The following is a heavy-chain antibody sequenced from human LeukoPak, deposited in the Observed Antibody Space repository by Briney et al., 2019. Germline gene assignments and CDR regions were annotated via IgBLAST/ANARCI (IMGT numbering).Heavy chain of an antibody. V-gene: IGHV3-11*01. J-gene: IGHJ4*02. Sequence: GGSLRLSCAASGFTFSDYYMSWIRQAPGKGLEWVSYISSSGSTIYYADSVKGRFTISRDNAKNSPYLQMNSLRAEDTAVYYCARAAGYYYDSSGYYRDWGQGTLVTVSS. CDR3: ARAAGYYYDSSGYYRD. CDR1: GFTFSDYY. CDR2: ISSSGSTI. D-gene: IGHD3-22*01.